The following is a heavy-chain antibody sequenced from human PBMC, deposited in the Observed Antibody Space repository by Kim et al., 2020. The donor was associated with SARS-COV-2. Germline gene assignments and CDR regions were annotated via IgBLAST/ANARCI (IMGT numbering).Heavy chain of an antibody. CDR2: IYYSGST. CDR1: GGSISSYY. V-gene: IGHV4-59*13. Sequence: SETLSLTCTVSGGSISSYYWSWIRQPPGKGLEWIGYIYYSGSTNYNPSLKSRVTISVDTSKNQFSLKLSSVTAADTAVYYCARERPSITMVQGVIRVFDYWGQGTLVTVSS. J-gene: IGHJ4*02. CDR3: ARERPSITMVQGVIRVFDY. D-gene: IGHD3-10*01.